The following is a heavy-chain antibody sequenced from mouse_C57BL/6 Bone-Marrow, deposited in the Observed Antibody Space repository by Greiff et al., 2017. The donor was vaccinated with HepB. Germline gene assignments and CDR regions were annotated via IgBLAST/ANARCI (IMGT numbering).Heavy chain of an antibody. D-gene: IGHD2-1*01. CDR2: IRNKANGYTT. V-gene: IGHV7-3*01. CDR3: TRIWYELVYYAMNS. J-gene: IGHJ4*01. Sequence: DVQLVESGGGLVQPGGSLSLSCAASGFTFTDYYMSWVRQPPGKALEWLGFIRNKANGYTTEYSASVKGRFTISRDNSQNILYLQMNTLRAEDRATHYCTRIWYELVYYAMNSGGQGTSVTVSS. CDR1: GFTFTDYY.